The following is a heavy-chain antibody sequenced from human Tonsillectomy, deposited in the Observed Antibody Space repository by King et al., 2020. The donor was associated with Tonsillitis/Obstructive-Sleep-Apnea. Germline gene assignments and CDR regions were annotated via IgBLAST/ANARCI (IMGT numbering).Heavy chain of an antibody. V-gene: IGHV4-59*01. Sequence: LQLQESGPGLVKPSETLSLTCTVSGGSISSYYWSWIRQPPGKGLEWIGYIYYSGSTNYNPSLKSRVTISVDTSKNQFSLKLSSVTAADTAVYYCARVRGRFWSGYDSGAYFDLSGRGTLVTVSS. CDR2: IYYSGST. D-gene: IGHD3-3*01. CDR3: ARVRGRFWSGYDSGAYFDL. J-gene: IGHJ2*01. CDR1: GGSISSYY.